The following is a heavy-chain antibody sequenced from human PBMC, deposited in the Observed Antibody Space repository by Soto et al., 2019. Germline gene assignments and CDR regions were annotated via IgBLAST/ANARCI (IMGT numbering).Heavy chain of an antibody. CDR2: IIPILGIA. V-gene: IGHV1-69*02. J-gene: IGHJ4*02. Sequence: QVQLVQSWAEVKKPGASVKVSCKASGGTFSSYTISWVRQAPGQGLEWMGRIIPILGIANYAQKCQGRVTITADKSTRTAYMELSSLRSEDTAVYYCETTAKSYRVNYWGQGTLVTVSS. D-gene: IGHD1-26*01. CDR1: GGTFSSYT. CDR3: ETTAKSYRVNY.